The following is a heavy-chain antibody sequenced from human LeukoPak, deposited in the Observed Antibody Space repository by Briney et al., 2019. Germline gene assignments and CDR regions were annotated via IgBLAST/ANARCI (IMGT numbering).Heavy chain of an antibody. V-gene: IGHV1-46*01. Sequence: ASVKVSFKASGYTFTSYYMHWVRQAPGQGLEWMGIINPSGGSTSYAQKFQGRVTMTRDTSTSTVYMELSSLRSEDTAVYYCARDKMVGRNYYGMDVWGQGTTVTVSS. CDR3: ARDKMVGRNYYGMDV. CDR2: INPSGGST. J-gene: IGHJ6*02. D-gene: IGHD6-19*01. CDR1: GYTFTSYY.